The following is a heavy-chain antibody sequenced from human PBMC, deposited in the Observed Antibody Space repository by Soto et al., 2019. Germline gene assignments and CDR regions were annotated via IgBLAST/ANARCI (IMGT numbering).Heavy chain of an antibody. CDR1: GFTFSNYA. CDR2: ISYDGSKK. J-gene: IGHJ4*02. D-gene: IGHD3-16*01. CDR3: ARAGEYREFDY. V-gene: IGHV3-30-3*01. Sequence: GGSLRLSCAASGFTFSNYAIHWVRQAPGKGLEWVAVISYDGSKKYYADSVKGRFTISRDNSKSTLYLQMNSLRVEDTAVYYCARAGEYREFDYWGQGTLVTVSS.